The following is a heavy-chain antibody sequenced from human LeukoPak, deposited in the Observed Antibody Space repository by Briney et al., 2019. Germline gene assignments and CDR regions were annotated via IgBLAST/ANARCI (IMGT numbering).Heavy chain of an antibody. CDR2: MSYDGSKE. V-gene: IGHV3-30*03. J-gene: IGHJ5*02. D-gene: IGHD5/OR15-5a*01. CDR1: GFTFSSYG. CDR3: LVWKHVFDR. Sequence: GGSLRLSCAAFGFTFSSYGMHWVRQAPGKGLEWVAVMSYDGSKEYYADSVKGRFTISRDNSKNTLYLQMNSLRVEDTAVYYCLVWKHVFDRWGQGTLVTVSS.